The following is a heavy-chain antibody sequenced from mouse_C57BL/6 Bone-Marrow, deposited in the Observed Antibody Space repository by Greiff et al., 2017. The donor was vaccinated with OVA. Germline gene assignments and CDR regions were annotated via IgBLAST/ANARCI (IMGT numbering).Heavy chain of an antibody. D-gene: IGHD3-3*01. J-gene: IGHJ1*03. Sequence: QVQLQQSGAELARPGASVKMSCKASGYTFTSYTMHWVKQRPGQGLEWIGYINPSSGYTKYNQKFKDKATLTADKSSSTAYMQLSSLTSEDSAVYYCAIGGDWYFDVWGTGTTVTVSS. V-gene: IGHV1-4*01. CDR2: INPSSGYT. CDR3: AIGGDWYFDV. CDR1: GYTFTSYT.